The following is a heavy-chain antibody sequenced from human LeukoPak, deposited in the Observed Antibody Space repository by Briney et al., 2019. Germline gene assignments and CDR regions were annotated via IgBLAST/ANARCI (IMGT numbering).Heavy chain of an antibody. D-gene: IGHD3-16*02. CDR3: ARGGYQFEH. CDR1: GFTFGNYA. Sequence: EPGGSLRLSCTTSGFTFGNYAMSWFRQAPGKGLEWIGSIRDKRDGGTTEYAASVKGRFIISRDESKSIAYLQMDSLKTKDTAVYFCARGGYQFEHWGQGTMVTVSS. V-gene: IGHV3-49*03. CDR2: IRDKRDGGTT. J-gene: IGHJ3*01.